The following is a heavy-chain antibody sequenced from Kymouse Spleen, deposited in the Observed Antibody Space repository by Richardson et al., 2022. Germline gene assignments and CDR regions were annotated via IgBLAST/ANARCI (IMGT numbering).Heavy chain of an antibody. CDR1: GFTFDDYA. V-gene: IGHV3-9*01. CDR2: ISWNSGSI. CDR3: AKDIVGATTDY. D-gene: IGHD1-26*01. Sequence: EVQLVESGGGLVQPGRSLRLSCAASGFTFDDYAMHWVRQAPGKGLEWVSGISWNSGSIGYADSVKGRFTISRDNAKNSLYLQMNSLRAEDTALYYCAKDIVGATTDYWGQGTLVTVSS. J-gene: IGHJ4*02.